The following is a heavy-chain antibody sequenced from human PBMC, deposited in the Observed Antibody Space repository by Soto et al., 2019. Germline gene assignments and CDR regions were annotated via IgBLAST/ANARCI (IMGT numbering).Heavy chain of an antibody. V-gene: IGHV4-30-4*01. CDR2: IYYSGST. CDR1: GGSISSGDYY. D-gene: IGHD6-25*01. J-gene: IGHJ5*02. CDR3: ARERPDGARLDP. Sequence: QVQLQESGPGLVKPSQTLSPTCTVSGGSISSGDYYWSWIRQPPGKGLEWIGYIYYSGSTYYNPSLKSRVTTSVATSTNQFSRKLSSVTAADTAVSYCARERPDGARLDPWGQGTLVTASS.